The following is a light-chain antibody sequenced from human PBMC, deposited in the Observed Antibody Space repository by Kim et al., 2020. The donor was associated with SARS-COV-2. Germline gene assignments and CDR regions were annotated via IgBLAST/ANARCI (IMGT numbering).Light chain of an antibody. CDR2: KDS. Sequence: VSPGQTARITCSGDALSEKQTYWYQQKSGQAPLLLIYKDSERPSGIPGRFSGSSSGTTDTLTISGVQAEDDADYYCQSADGSGTYVFGTGTKVTVL. CDR3: QSADGSGTYV. CDR1: ALSEKQ. J-gene: IGLJ1*01. V-gene: IGLV3-25*03.